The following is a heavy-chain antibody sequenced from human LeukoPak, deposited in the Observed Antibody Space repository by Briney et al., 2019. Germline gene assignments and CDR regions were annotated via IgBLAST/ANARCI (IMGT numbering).Heavy chain of an antibody. J-gene: IGHJ4*02. CDR2: ISACNGNT. D-gene: IGHD5-12*01. V-gene: IGHV1-18*01. CDR3: ARGLGYSGYDTMGFDY. CDR1: GYTFTSYG. Sequence: ASVKVSCKASGYTFTSYGISWVRQAPGQGLEWMGWISACNGNTNYAQKLQGRVTMTTDTSTSTAYMELRSLRSDDTAVYYCARGLGYSGYDTMGFDYWGQGTLVTVSS.